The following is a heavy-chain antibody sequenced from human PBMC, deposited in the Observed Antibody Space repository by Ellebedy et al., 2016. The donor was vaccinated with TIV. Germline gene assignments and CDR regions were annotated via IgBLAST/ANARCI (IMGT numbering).Heavy chain of an antibody. V-gene: IGHV1-2*02. CDR1: GYTFTSYY. J-gene: IGHJ6*02. Sequence: ASVKVSCKASGYTFTSYYMHWVRQAPGQGLEWMGWINPNSGGTNYSQKFQGGVTMTRETSISTAYMELSRMRADDTAVYYCASPGPGYSSGWYGVWNGMDVWGQGTTVTVSS. D-gene: IGHD6-19*01. CDR3: ASPGPGYSSGWYGVWNGMDV. CDR2: INPNSGGT.